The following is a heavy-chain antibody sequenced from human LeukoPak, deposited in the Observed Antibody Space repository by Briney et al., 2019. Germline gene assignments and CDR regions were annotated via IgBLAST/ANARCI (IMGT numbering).Heavy chain of an antibody. V-gene: IGHV1-8*03. CDR3: ARGGLEWPPYMDV. D-gene: IGHD3-3*01. J-gene: IGHJ6*03. Sequence: ASVKVSCKASGYTYTSYEINWVRQAAGQGLEWMGLVNPNNGNTVYAQKFQGRVTITRSTSISTAYMELSSLTSEDTAVYYCARGGLEWPPYMDVWGKGTTVTVS. CDR1: GYTYTSYE. CDR2: VNPNNGNT.